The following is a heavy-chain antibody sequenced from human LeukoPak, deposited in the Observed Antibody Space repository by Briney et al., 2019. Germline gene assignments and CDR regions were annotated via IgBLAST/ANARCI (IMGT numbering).Heavy chain of an antibody. D-gene: IGHD3-22*01. Sequence: SSETLSLTCTVSGGSISSGDYYWSWIRQPPGKGLEWIGYIYYSGSTYYNPSLKSRVTISVDTSKNQFSLKLSSVTAADTAVYYCARQFYYDSSGYYAFDYWGQGTLVTVSS. CDR3: ARQFYYDSSGYYAFDY. CDR2: IYYSGST. CDR1: GGSISSGDYY. V-gene: IGHV4-30-4*08. J-gene: IGHJ4*02.